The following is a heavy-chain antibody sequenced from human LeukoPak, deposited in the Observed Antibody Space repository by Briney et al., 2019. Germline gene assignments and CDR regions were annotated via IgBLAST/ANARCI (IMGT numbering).Heavy chain of an antibody. CDR1: GFTFSSYA. V-gene: IGHV3-23*01. J-gene: IGHJ4*02. CDR3: AKGCGDTCYSDFDY. D-gene: IGHD2-15*01. CDR2: ISGSGDST. Sequence: GGSLRLSCAASGFTFSSYAMGWVRRAPGKGLEWVSTISGSGDSTFYADSVKGRFSISRDHSKDTLYLQMSSLRAEDTAVYYCAKGCGDTCYSDFDYWGQGTLVTVSS.